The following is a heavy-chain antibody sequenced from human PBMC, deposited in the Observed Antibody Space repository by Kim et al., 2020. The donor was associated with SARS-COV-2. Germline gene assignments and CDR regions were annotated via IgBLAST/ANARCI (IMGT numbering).Heavy chain of an antibody. CDR1: GYTFTSYG. V-gene: IGHV1-18*01. CDR2: ISAYNGNT. J-gene: IGHJ3*02. CDR3: ARSGVRGGPGAFDI. D-gene: IGHD3-10*01. Sequence: ASVKVSCKPSGYTFTSYGLSWVRQAPGQGLEWMGWISAYNGNTKYAQKFQGRVTMTTDTSTTTAYMELRSLRSDDTAVYYCARSGVRGGPGAFDIWGQGTMVTVSS.